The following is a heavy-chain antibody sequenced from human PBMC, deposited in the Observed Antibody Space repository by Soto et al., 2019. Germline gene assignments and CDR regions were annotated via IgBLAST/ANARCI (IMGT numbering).Heavy chain of an antibody. CDR3: ARGQACGGDCYPQFDY. Sequence: KPSETLSLTCTVSGGSISSGDYYWSWIRQPPGKGLEWIGYIYYSGSTYYNPSLKSRVTISVDTSKNQFSLKLSSVTAADTAVYYCARGQACGGDCYPQFDYWGQGTLVTVSS. J-gene: IGHJ4*02. CDR1: GGSISSGDYY. D-gene: IGHD2-21*02. CDR2: IYYSGST. V-gene: IGHV4-30-4*01.